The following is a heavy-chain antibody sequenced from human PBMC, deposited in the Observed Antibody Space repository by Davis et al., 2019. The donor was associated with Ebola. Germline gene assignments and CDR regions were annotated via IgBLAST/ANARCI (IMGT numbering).Heavy chain of an antibody. Sequence: ASVQVSCKASVYTFPPSTLHWMRQAPGQGLEWLGRVILKSGATNYAQKFQGRVTMTRDTSISTVYMELSSLRYDDTADYYCARGHNYAHEYWGQGTLVTVSS. J-gene: IGHJ4*02. CDR2: VILKSGAT. CDR3: ARGHNYAHEY. V-gene: IGHV1-2*06. CDR1: VYTFPPST. D-gene: IGHD4-11*01.